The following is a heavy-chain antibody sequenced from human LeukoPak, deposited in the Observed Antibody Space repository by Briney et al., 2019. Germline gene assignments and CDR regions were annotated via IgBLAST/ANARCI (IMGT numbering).Heavy chain of an antibody. V-gene: IGHV4-4*07. CDR3: TRESATSGSTD. CDR2: IFTGGNT. Sequence: SETLSLTCTVPGNSISGNYYWNWIRQPAGKGLEWIGRIFTGGNTNYNSSLKSRATISFDTSKDQFSLRLSSVTVADTAFYYCTRESATSGSTDWGQGTLVTVSS. J-gene: IGHJ4*02. D-gene: IGHD3-10*01. CDR1: GNSISGNYY.